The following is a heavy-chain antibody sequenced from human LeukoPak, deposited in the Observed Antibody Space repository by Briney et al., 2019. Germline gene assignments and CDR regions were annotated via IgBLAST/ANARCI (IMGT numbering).Heavy chain of an antibody. CDR3: ARELRPHYYGSGSYYRGLPYYFDY. CDR2: IYTSGST. D-gene: IGHD3-10*01. J-gene: IGHJ4*02. V-gene: IGHV4-4*07. Sequence: PSETLSLTCTVSGGSISSYYWSWIRQPAGKGLEWIGRIYTSGSTNYNPSLKSRVTMSVDTSKNQFSLKLSSVTAADTAVYYCARELRPHYYGSGSYYRGLPYYFDYWGQGTLVTVSS. CDR1: GGSISSYY.